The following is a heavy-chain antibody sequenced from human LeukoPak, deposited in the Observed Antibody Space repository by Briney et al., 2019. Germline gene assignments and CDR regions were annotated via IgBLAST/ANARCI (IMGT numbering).Heavy chain of an antibody. D-gene: IGHD6-25*01. CDR2: ISGGGSST. CDR3: AKRSSDWLLFDC. Sequence: GGSLRLSCAASGFTFSSYAMSWVRQAPGKGLEWVSEISGGGSSTYYADSVKGRFTISRDNPKNALSLQMNSLRADDTAVYYCAKRSSDWLLFDCWAQGTLVTYYS. J-gene: IGHJ4*02. V-gene: IGHV3-23*01. CDR1: GFTFSSYA.